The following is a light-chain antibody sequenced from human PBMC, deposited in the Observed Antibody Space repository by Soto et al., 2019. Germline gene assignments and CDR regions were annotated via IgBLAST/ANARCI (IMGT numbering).Light chain of an antibody. CDR3: QQSSSFPLT. V-gene: IGKV1-12*01. J-gene: IGKJ3*01. CDR2: ATS. Sequence: DIQMTQSPSFVSASVGDRVTITCRASQGISNWLAWYQQKPGKAPKLLIYATSNLQGGVPARFSGSGSGTDFTLTIGSLQPEDSATYYCQQSSSFPLTFGPGTKVDIK. CDR1: QGISNW.